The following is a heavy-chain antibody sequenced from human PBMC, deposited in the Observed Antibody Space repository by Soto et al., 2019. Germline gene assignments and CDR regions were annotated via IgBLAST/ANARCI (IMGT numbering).Heavy chain of an antibody. Sequence: PGGSLRLSCASSGFTFSSYSMNWVRQAPGKGLEWVSSISSSSSYIYYADSVKGRFTISRDNAKNSLYLQMNSLRAEDTAVYYCARSPPAGYCSSTSCPMNYWGQESLVTVYS. CDR3: ARSPPAGYCSSTSCPMNY. CDR1: GFTFSSYS. V-gene: IGHV3-21*01. D-gene: IGHD2-2*01. CDR2: ISSSSSYI. J-gene: IGHJ4*02.